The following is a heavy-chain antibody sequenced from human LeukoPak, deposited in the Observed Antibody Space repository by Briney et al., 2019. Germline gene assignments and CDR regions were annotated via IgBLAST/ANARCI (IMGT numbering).Heavy chain of an antibody. V-gene: IGHV4-39*01. CDR3: ARRGYSYGFAYYFDY. CDR1: GGSISSSSYY. Sequence: SETLSLTCTVSGGSISSSSYYWGWIRQPPGKGLEWIGSIYYSGSTYYNPSLKSRVTISVDTSKNQFSLKLSSVTAADTAVYYCARRGYSYGFAYYFDYWGQGTLVTVSS. CDR2: IYYSGST. J-gene: IGHJ4*02. D-gene: IGHD5-18*01.